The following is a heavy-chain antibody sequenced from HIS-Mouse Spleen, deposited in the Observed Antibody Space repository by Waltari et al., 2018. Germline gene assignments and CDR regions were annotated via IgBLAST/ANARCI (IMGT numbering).Heavy chain of an antibody. V-gene: IGHV3-30*18. Sequence: QVQLVESGGGVVQPGRTLRLSCAASGFPFSSYGMHWVRQAPGKGRELVAVISYDGSKKYNASSVKGRFTMARDNSKDTLYLHMNRLRSEDTAVYYCAKDKHHAFDYWGQGTLGTVAS. CDR1: GFPFSSYG. CDR2: ISYDGSKK. CDR3: AKDKHHAFDY. J-gene: IGHJ4*02.